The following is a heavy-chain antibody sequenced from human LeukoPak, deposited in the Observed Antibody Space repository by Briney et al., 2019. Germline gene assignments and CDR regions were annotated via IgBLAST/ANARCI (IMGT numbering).Heavy chain of an antibody. CDR2: ISAYNGNT. CDR3: AVRWGATLGALYAFDI. V-gene: IGHV1-18*01. CDR1: GYTVTSYG. Sequence: SVTVSCKASGYTVTSYGISWVGQPPAQGLEWMGWISAYNGNTNYAHKLQGRVTMTTDTSTRTAYLDPRSLSSDDTALYYCAVRWGATLGALYAFDIWGQGTMVTVSS. J-gene: IGHJ3*02. D-gene: IGHD1-26*01.